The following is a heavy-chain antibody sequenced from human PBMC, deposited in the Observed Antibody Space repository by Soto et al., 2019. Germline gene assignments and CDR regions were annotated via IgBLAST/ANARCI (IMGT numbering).Heavy chain of an antibody. D-gene: IGHD2-15*01. J-gene: IGHJ4*02. CDR3: AKDGCSGGGCDSFFDY. CDR2: ISGSGGST. CDR1: GFTFSSYA. Sequence: EVQLLESGGGLVQPGGSLRLSCAASGFTFSSYAMSWVRQAPGKGLEWVSAISGSGGSTYYADSVKGRFTISRDNSKNTLYLQMNSLRAEDTAVSYCAKDGCSGGGCDSFFDYWGQGTLVTVSS. V-gene: IGHV3-23*01.